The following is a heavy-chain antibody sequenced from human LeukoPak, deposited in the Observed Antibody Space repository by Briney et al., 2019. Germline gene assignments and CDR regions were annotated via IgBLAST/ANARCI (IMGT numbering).Heavy chain of an antibody. J-gene: IGHJ6*03. V-gene: IGHV3-13*01. CDR2: IGTASDI. Sequence: GGSLRLSCAASGFTFSSFDMHWVRQPTGQGLEWVSTIGTASDIYYPGSVEGRFTLSRDNAKNSLYLQMNSLTAGDTAVYYCARGPPRGKYYYMDVWGKGTTVTVSS. D-gene: IGHD1-1*01. CDR3: ARGPPRGKYYYMDV. CDR1: GFTFSSFD.